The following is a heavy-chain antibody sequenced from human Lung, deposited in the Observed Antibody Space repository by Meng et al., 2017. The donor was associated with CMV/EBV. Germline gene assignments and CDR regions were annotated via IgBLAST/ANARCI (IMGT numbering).Heavy chain of an antibody. J-gene: IGHJ4*02. CDR2: IDDSGST. CDR3: VRGKQDAWELLAY. V-gene: IGHV4-4*02. CDR1: VAPISSNFR. Sequence: QGRLQESGPGLVWPLGTPVFTSGVFVAPISSNFRWTWVRQPPGKGLEWIGDIDDSGSTNYNPSLNSRISISLDKSKNHFSLKVNSVTAADTAVYYCVRGKQDAWELLAYWGQGALVTVSS. D-gene: IGHD1-26*01.